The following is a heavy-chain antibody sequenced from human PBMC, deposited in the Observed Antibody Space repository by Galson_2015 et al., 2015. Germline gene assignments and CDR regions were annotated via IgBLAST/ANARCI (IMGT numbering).Heavy chain of an antibody. Sequence: SLRLSCAASGFTFSSHWMHWVRQAPGKGLVWVSRIKTDGTYMDTADSVKGRFIVSRDNARNTLYLQMNSLRAEDTAVYYRARDGLGAFDSWGQGTLVTVSS. V-gene: IGHV3-74*01. CDR2: IKTDGTYM. CDR1: GFTFSSHW. CDR3: ARDGLGAFDS. J-gene: IGHJ4*02. D-gene: IGHD3-16*01.